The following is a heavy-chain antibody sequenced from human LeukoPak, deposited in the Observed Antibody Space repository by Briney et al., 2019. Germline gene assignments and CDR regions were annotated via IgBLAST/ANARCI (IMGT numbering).Heavy chain of an antibody. Sequence: GGSLSLSCAASGFIFSSYAMSWVRQAPGKGLEWVSAISGSGGSTYYADSVKGRFAISRDNSKNTLYLQVNSLRAEDTAVYYCAKRSSLGIPMAGSLYYLGQGTLVTVSS. J-gene: IGHJ4*02. V-gene: IGHV3-23*01. CDR1: GFIFSSYA. CDR2: ISGSGGST. D-gene: IGHD6-19*01. CDR3: AKRSSLGIPMAGSLYY.